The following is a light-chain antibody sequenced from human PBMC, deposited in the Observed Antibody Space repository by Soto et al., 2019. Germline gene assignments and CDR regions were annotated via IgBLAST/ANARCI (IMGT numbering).Light chain of an antibody. Sequence: QSVLTQPASVSGSPGQSITISCTGTSSDVGNYNLVSWYQQHPGKAPKLIIYEGSKRPSGVFNRFSGSKSGNTASLTISGLQAEDEADYYCCSYAGSSTFAVFGGGTKLTVL. CDR1: SSDVGNYNL. V-gene: IGLV2-23*03. CDR2: EGS. CDR3: CSYAGSSTFAV. J-gene: IGLJ2*01.